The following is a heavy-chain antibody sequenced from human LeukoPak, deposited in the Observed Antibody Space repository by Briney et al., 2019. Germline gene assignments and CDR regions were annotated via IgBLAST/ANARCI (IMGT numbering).Heavy chain of an antibody. Sequence: PSETLSLTCTVSGGSISGYYWSWIRQPAGKGLEWIGRIYTSGSTNYNPSLKSRVTISVDTSKNQFSLKLSSVTAADTAVYYCARSPQYSSSQNYFDYWGQGTLVTVSS. V-gene: IGHV4-4*07. J-gene: IGHJ4*02. CDR2: IYTSGST. D-gene: IGHD6-6*01. CDR1: GGSISGYY. CDR3: ARSPQYSSSQNYFDY.